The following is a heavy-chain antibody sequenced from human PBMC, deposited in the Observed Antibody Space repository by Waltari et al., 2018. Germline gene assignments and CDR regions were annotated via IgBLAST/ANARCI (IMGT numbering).Heavy chain of an antibody. D-gene: IGHD6-13*01. V-gene: IGHV4-4*07. CDR2: IYTSGST. CDR1: GGSISSYY. CDR3: AAGYSSSWRYNWFDP. J-gene: IGHJ5*02. Sequence: QVQLQESGPGLVKPSETLSLTCTVSGGSISSYYWSWIRQPAGKGLEWIGRIYTSGSTNYNPSLKSQVTMSVDTSKNQFSLKLSSVTAADTAVYYCAAGYSSSWRYNWFDPWGQGTLVTVSS.